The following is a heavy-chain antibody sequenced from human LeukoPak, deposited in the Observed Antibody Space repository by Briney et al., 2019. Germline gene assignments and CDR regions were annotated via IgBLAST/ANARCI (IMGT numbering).Heavy chain of an antibody. Sequence: ASVKVSCKASGYTFTIDYIHWVRQAPGQGLEWMGIINPSGGSTTYAQKFQGRVIMTGDTSTSTVYMELRSLRSEDTAVYYCAREGEDSEDTNWFDPWGQGTLVTVSS. CDR3: AREGEDSEDTNWFDP. V-gene: IGHV1-46*01. D-gene: IGHD2-15*01. J-gene: IGHJ5*02. CDR1: GYTFTIDY. CDR2: INPSGGST.